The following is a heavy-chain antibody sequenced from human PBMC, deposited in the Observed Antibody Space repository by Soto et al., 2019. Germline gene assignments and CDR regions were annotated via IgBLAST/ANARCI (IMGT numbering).Heavy chain of an antibody. CDR2: INPNSGGT. Sequence: ASVKVSCKASGYTFTGYYMHWVRQAPGQGLEWMGWINPNSGGTNYAQKFQGWVTMTRDTSISTAYMELSRLRSDDTAVYYCARGTMVRGVITKGYFDYWGQGTLVTVSS. J-gene: IGHJ4*02. D-gene: IGHD3-10*01. CDR3: ARGTMVRGVITKGYFDY. V-gene: IGHV1-2*04. CDR1: GYTFTGYY.